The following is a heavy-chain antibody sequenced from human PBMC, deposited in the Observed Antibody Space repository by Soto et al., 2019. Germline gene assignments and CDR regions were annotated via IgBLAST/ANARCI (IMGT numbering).Heavy chain of an antibody. Sequence: GLEWMGGIIPIFGTANYAQKFQGRVTITADESTSTAYMELSSLRSEDTAVYYCARALVRDIVVVPAAREDYGMDVWGQGTTVTVSS. V-gene: IGHV1-69*01. D-gene: IGHD2-2*01. CDR2: IIPIFGTA. J-gene: IGHJ6*02. CDR3: ARALVRDIVVVPAAREDYGMDV.